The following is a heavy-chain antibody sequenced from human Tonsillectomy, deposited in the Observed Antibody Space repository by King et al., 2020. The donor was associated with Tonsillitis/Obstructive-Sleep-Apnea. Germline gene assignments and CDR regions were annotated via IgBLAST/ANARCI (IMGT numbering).Heavy chain of an antibody. Sequence: VQLVESGGGLVQPGGSLRLSCAASEFTFSNHAMSWVRQAPGKGLEWVATINGSGGSTYYADSGKGRFTISRDNSKNTLYLQMNSLRAEDTAVYYCARDYSNRHCDAFDIWGQGTMVTVSS. CDR2: INGSGGST. V-gene: IGHV3-23*04. CDR3: ARDYSNRHCDAFDI. D-gene: IGHD4-11*01. J-gene: IGHJ3*02. CDR1: EFTFSNHA.